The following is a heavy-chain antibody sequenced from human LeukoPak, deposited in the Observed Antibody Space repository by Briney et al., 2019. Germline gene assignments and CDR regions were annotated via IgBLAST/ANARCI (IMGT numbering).Heavy chain of an antibody. Sequence: SETLSLTCTVSGGSISSYYWSWIRQPPGKGLEWIGYIYYSGSTNYNPSLKSRVTISVDTSKNQFSLKLSSVTAADTAVYYCARGYSSGWSYSPYYMDVWGKGTTVTVSS. J-gene: IGHJ6*03. CDR1: GGSISSYY. V-gene: IGHV4-59*12. CDR3: ARGYSSGWSYSPYYMDV. CDR2: IYYSGST. D-gene: IGHD6-19*01.